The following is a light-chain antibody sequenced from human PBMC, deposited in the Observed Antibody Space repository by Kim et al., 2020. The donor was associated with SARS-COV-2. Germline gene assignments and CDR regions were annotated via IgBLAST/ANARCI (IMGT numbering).Light chain of an antibody. J-gene: IGKJ2*03. CDR3: QQYGSSPYS. CDR2: EAF. V-gene: IGKV3-20*01. CDR1: QSVGSSL. Sequence: SPGETATLSCRASQSVGSSLVAWYQQKPGQAPRLLIYEAFKRVAGIPDRFSGSGSGTDFTLTISRPEPEDFAMYYCQQYGSSPYSFGQGTKLEI.